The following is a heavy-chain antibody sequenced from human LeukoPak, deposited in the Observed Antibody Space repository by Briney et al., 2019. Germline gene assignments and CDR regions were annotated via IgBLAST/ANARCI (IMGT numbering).Heavy chain of an antibody. J-gene: IGHJ4*02. CDR2: INHSGST. Sequence: SETLSLTCAVYGGSFSGYYWSWIRQLPGKGLEWIGEINHSGSTNYNPSLKSRVTISADTSKNQFSLKLSSVTAADTAVYYCARGQLLVTYYYDSSGYYFSGWGQGTLVTVSS. D-gene: IGHD3-22*01. CDR1: GGSFSGYY. V-gene: IGHV4-34*01. CDR3: ARGQLLVTYYYDSSGYYFSG.